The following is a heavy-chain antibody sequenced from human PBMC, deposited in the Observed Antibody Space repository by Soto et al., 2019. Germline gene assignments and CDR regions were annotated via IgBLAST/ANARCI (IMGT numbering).Heavy chain of an antibody. CDR2: IKQDGSEK. D-gene: IGHD5-12*01. V-gene: IGHV3-7*01. CDR3: VKGGYHYFDY. Sequence: GGSLRLSCAASGFTFSSYWMSWVRQAPGKGLEWVANIKQDGSEKCYVDSVKGRFTISRDNAKNSLYLQMNSLRAEDTAVYYCVKGGYHYFDYWGQGTLVTVSS. J-gene: IGHJ4*02. CDR1: GFTFSSYW.